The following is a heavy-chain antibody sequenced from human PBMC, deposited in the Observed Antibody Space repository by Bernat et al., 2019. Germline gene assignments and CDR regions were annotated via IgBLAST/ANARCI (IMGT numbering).Heavy chain of an antibody. D-gene: IGHD5-12*01. CDR2: IIPIFGTA. Sequence: QVQLVQSGAEVKKPGSSVKVSCKASGGTFSSYAISWVRQAPGQGLEWMGGIIPIFGTANYAQKFQGRVTITADESTSTAYMELSSLRSEEAAVYYCARGTVATLGTAGSDLRSFSYYYSYMDGWGKGTTVTVSS. J-gene: IGHJ6*03. CDR3: ARGTVATLGTAGSDLRSFSYYYSYMDG. V-gene: IGHV1-69*01. CDR1: GGTFSSYA.